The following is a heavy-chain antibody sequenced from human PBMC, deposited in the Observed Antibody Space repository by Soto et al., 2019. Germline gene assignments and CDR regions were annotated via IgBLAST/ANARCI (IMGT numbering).Heavy chain of an antibody. CDR1: GYTFTSYG. CDR2: ISAYNGNT. D-gene: IGHD6-13*01. Sequence: ALVKVSCKASGYTFTSYGISWVRQAPGQGLEWMGWISAYNGNTNYAQKLQGRVTMTTDTSTSTAYMELRSLRSDDTAVYYCAREISSSWSYYYYGMDVWGQGTTVTVS. CDR3: AREISSSWSYYYYGMDV. J-gene: IGHJ6*02. V-gene: IGHV1-18*01.